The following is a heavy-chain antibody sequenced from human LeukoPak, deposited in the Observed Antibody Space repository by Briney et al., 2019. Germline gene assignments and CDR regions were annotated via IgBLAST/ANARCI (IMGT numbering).Heavy chain of an antibody. V-gene: IGHV3-48*02. Sequence: GGSLRLSCAASGFTVSTNYMSWVRQAPGKGLEWVAYIRTSSGGIYYADSVKGRFTISTDNAKNSLYLEMNNLRDGDTAVYYCARDDSWAFDYWGQGTLVTVSS. D-gene: IGHD2-21*02. CDR2: IRTSSGGI. CDR1: GFTVSTNY. J-gene: IGHJ4*02. CDR3: ARDDSWAFDY.